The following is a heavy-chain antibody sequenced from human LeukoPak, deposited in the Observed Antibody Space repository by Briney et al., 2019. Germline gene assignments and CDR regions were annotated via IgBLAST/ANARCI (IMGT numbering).Heavy chain of an antibody. CDR1: GGMFTIYT. D-gene: IGHD5-18*01. CDR2: IVPILGQA. CDR3: SRDLKAIDTATYKEY. V-gene: IGHV1-69*08. Sequence: SVKVSCKASGGMFTIYTVNWVRQAPGQGREWMGRIVPILGQATYAQQFQGRVTITADKSTNTAYMTLSSLRSDDTAMYYCSRDLKAIDTATYKEYWGQGTLVSVSS. J-gene: IGHJ4*02.